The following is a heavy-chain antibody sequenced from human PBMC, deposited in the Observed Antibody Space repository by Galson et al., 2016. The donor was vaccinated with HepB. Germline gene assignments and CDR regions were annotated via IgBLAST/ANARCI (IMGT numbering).Heavy chain of an antibody. V-gene: IGHV3-30*04. Sequence: SLRLSCADSGFTFSDNAMHWVRQAPGKGLEWVALISFDGTEKYYADSVRGRFTISRDNSKNTLYLQMNSLRADDTAVCYCARDRGDYVWGSSRLVTAYYYGVGVWGQGPTGTVSS. CDR2: ISFDGTEK. D-gene: IGHD3-16*02. CDR3: ARDRGDYVWGSSRLVTAYYYGVGV. CDR1: GFTFSDNA. J-gene: IGHJ6*02.